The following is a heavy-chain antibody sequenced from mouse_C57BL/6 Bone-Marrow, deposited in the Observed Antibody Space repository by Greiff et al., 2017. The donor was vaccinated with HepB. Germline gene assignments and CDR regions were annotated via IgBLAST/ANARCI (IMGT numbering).Heavy chain of an antibody. V-gene: IGHV5-15*01. D-gene: IGHD1-1*01. CDR1: GFTFSDYG. CDR2: ISNLAYSI. Sequence: EVKLMESGGGLVQPGGSLKLSCAASGFTFSDYGMAWVRQAPRKGPEWVAFISNLAYSIYYADTVTGRFTISRENAKNTLYLEMSSLRSEDTAMYYCARQSYGSIYYFDYWGQGTTLTVSS. CDR3: ARQSYGSIYYFDY. J-gene: IGHJ2*01.